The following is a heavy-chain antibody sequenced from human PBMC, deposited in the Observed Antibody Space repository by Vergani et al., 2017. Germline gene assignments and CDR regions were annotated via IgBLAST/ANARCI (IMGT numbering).Heavy chain of an antibody. Sequence: QVQLQESGPGLVKPSQTLSLTCTVSGGSISSGGYYWSWIRQHPGKGLEWIGYIYYSGSTNYNPSLKSRVTISVDTSKNQFSLKLSSVTAADTAVYYCARHHIGSGSYLDAFDIWGQGTMVTVSS. CDR2: IYYSGST. J-gene: IGHJ3*02. V-gene: IGHV4-31*03. CDR3: ARHHIGSGSYLDAFDI. CDR1: GGSISSGGYY. D-gene: IGHD3-10*01.